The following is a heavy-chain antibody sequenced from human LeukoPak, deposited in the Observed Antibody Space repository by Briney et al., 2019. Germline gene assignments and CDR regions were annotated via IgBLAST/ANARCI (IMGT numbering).Heavy chain of an antibody. V-gene: IGHV3-30*03. CDR3: ALDRGYSSGTRA. D-gene: IGHD5-18*01. J-gene: IGHJ5*02. Sequence: QPGGSLRLSCAASGFTFSSYGMHWVRQAPGKGLEWVAVISYDGSNKYYADSVKGRFTISRDNSNNTLFLQMNSLRAEDTAVYYCALDRGYSSGTRAWGQGAVVIVSS. CDR2: ISYDGSNK. CDR1: GFTFSSYG.